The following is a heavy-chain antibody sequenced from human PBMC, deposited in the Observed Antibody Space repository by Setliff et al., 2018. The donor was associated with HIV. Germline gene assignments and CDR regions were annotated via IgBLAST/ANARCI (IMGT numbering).Heavy chain of an antibody. Sequence: SETLSLTCAVSGYSISSGSFWGWIRQPPGKGLEWIATIPHNGGTYYNPDPSLTGRVTISLDTSKNQFSLKLAFVTAADTAVYYCARYSTLTTNFDYWGQGTLVTVSS. D-gene: IGHD4-17*01. CDR1: GYSISSGSF. V-gene: IGHV4-38-2*01. CDR2: IPHNGGT. J-gene: IGHJ4*02. CDR3: ARYSTLTTNFDY.